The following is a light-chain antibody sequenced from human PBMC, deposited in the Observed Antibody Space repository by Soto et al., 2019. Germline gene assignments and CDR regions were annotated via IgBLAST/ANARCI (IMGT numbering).Light chain of an antibody. J-gene: IGLJ1*01. CDR2: NVY. V-gene: IGLV2-14*01. CDR3: SAYTGSRTYV. Sequence: QSALTQPASVSGSPGQSITISCTGTSSDVGAYNFVSWHQHHPGKAPKLMIYNVYDRPSGISYRFSGSKSGNTASLTISGLKGEDEADYYGSAYTGSRTYVFGTGTKFTVL. CDR1: SSDVGAYNF.